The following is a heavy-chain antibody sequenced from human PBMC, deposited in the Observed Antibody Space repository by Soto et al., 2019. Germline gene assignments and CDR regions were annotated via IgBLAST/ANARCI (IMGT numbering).Heavy chain of an antibody. CDR1: GGTFSSYA. CDR2: IISIFVSA. J-gene: IGHJ5*02. D-gene: IGHD2-2*01. V-gene: IGHV1-69*01. Sequence: QVQLVQSGAEVKKPGSSVKVSCKASGGTFSSYAISWVRQAPGQGLEWMGGIISIFVSANYAQKFQGRCTITAGESTSTAYMELSSLRSEDTAVYSCAKSIVVVPAAFYWFDPWGQGTLVTVSS. CDR3: AKSIVVVPAAFYWFDP.